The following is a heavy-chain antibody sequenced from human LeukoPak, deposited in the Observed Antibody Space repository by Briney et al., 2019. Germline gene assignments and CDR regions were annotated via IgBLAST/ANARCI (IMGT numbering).Heavy chain of an antibody. CDR3: VREGITKAFDL. V-gene: IGHV1-2*02. D-gene: IGHD1-14*01. CDR2: INPHSGVT. Sequence: GASVKVPCKASGFTFTDYYMHWVRLAPGQGLEWMGYINPHSGVTSFPQKFRGRVTLTTDTSISAAYMELSSLISDDTAMYYCVREGITKAFDLWGQGALVTVSS. J-gene: IGHJ4*02. CDR1: GFTFTDYY.